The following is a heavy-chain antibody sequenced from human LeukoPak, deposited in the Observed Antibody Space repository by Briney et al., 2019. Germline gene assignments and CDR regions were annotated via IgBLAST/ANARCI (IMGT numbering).Heavy chain of an antibody. Sequence: SETLSLTCTVSGGSISSYYWSWIRQPQGKGLEWIGYIYYSGSTHYNPSLESRVTISVDTSKNQFSLKLSSVTAADTAVYYCARGSPTPDYWGQGTLVTVSS. CDR1: GGSISSYY. CDR3: ARGSPTPDY. CDR2: IYYSGST. V-gene: IGHV4-59*01. J-gene: IGHJ4*02. D-gene: IGHD1-26*01.